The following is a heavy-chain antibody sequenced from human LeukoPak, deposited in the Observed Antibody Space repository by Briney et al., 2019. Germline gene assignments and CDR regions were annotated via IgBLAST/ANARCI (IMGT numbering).Heavy chain of an antibody. CDR3: AKVTEYYYGFDY. D-gene: IGHD3-10*01. CDR1: GFTFSSYA. V-gene: IGHV3-23*01. Sequence: GGSLRLSCAASGFTFSSYAMSWVRQAPGRGLEWVSAISGSGGSTYYADSVKGRFTISRDNSKNTLYLQMNSLRAEDTAVYYCAKVTEYYYGFDYWGQGTLVTVSS. CDR2: ISGSGGST. J-gene: IGHJ4*02.